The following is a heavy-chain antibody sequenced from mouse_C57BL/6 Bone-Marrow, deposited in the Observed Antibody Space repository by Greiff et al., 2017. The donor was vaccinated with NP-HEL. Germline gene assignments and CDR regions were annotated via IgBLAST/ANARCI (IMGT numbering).Heavy chain of an antibody. Sequence: VQLQQSGPGLVKPSQSLSLTCSVTGYSITSGYYWNWIRQFPGNKLEWMGYISYDGSNNYNPSLKNRISITRDTSKNQFFLKLNSVTTEDTATYYCARRAGTSMDFDYWGQGTTLTVSS. D-gene: IGHD4-1*01. J-gene: IGHJ2*01. CDR1: GYSITSGYY. V-gene: IGHV3-6*01. CDR2: ISYDGSN. CDR3: ARRAGTSMDFDY.